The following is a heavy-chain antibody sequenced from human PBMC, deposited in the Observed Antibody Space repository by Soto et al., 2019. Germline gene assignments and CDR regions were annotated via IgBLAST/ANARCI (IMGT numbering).Heavy chain of an antibody. CDR3: ARPPSPDSNIIVGYSLRDFDY. J-gene: IGHJ4*02. D-gene: IGHD3-22*01. CDR2: MHYSGSS. CDR1: GGSISSRNYY. V-gene: IGHV4-39*01. Sequence: QLQLQESGPGLVKPSETLSLTCTVSGGSISSRNYYWGWIRQPPGKGLEWIGSMHYSGSSYYNPSFRGRVTISVDRSRNQSSLNLSPLPAADRAMNSCARPPSPDSNIIVGYSLRDFDYWGQGPLVTV.